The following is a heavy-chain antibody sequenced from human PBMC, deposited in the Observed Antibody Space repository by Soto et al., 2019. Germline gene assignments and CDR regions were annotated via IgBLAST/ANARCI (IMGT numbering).Heavy chain of an antibody. Sequence: GGSLRLSCAASGFTFSSYAMLWVRQAPGKGLEWVAVISYDGSNKYYADSVKGRFTIPRDNSKNTLYLQMNSLRAEDTAVYYCARGVDTAMVFQYYYYGMDVWGQGTTVTVSS. J-gene: IGHJ6*02. V-gene: IGHV3-30-3*01. CDR3: ARGVDTAMVFQYYYYGMDV. CDR2: ISYDGSNK. D-gene: IGHD5-18*01. CDR1: GFTFSSYA.